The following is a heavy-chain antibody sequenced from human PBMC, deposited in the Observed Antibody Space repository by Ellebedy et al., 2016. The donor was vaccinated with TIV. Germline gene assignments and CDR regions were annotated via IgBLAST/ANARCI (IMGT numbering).Heavy chain of an antibody. D-gene: IGHD4-17*01. CDR2: LHSGGGT. CDR3: AKVYSTVTARRLGFDY. J-gene: IGHJ4*02. Sequence: GGSLRLSXTGSGFTVSGSYMSWVRQAPGKGLEWVSFLHSGGGTYYADSVKGRFTISRDNTKNTLYLQLSSLRAEDTAVYYCAKVYSTVTARRLGFDYWGQGTLVTVSS. V-gene: IGHV3-53*01. CDR1: GFTVSGSY.